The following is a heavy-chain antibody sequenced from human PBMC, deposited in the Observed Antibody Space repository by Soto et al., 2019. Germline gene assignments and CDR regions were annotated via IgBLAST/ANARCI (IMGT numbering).Heavy chain of an antibody. Sequence: PGGSLRLSCAASGFTVSSNYMSWVRQAPGKGLEWVSVIYSGGSTYYADSVKGRFTISRHNSKNTLYLQMNSLRAEDTAVYYCAKVFTYYYGSGSYLPIYYFDYWGQGTLVTVSS. V-gene: IGHV3-53*01. CDR1: GFTVSSNY. D-gene: IGHD3-10*01. CDR2: IYSGGST. J-gene: IGHJ4*02. CDR3: AKVFTYYYGSGSYLPIYYFDY.